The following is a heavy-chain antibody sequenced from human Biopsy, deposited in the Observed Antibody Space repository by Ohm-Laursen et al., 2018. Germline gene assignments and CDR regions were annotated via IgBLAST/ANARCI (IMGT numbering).Heavy chain of an antibody. J-gene: IGHJ3*01. V-gene: IGHV4-59*08. D-gene: IGHD3-3*01. CDR2: ASYSGYT. CDR1: DDSIRNFY. CDR3: ARLGNFWNAEDGLDL. Sequence: GTLSLTCTVSDDSIRNFYWTWIRQPPGQGLEWIGHASYSGYTNYNPSLKSRVTISVDPSKNHFSLNLRSVTAADTAVYSCARLGNFWNAEDGLDLWGLGTMVTVSS.